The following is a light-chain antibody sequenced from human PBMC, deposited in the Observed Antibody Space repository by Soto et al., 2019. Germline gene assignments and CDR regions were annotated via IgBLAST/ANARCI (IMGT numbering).Light chain of an antibody. V-gene: IGKV1-5*03. Sequence: DIQMTQSPSTLSASVGDRVTITCRASQSISDSLAWYQQKPGKAPKLLIYEASSLKSGVPSRFSGSRSGTESTLTISRLQPVDFATYYCQQYNGYWTFGQGTKVEIK. J-gene: IGKJ1*01. CDR2: EAS. CDR3: QQYNGYWT. CDR1: QSISDS.